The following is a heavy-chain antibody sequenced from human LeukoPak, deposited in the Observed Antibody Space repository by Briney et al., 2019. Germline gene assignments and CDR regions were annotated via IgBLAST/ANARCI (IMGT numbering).Heavy chain of an antibody. CDR2: ISGSGGST. CDR1: GFTFSSYA. D-gene: IGHD7-27*01. V-gene: IGHV3-23*01. J-gene: IGHJ4*02. CDR3: VQDCAWGAFAY. Sequence: GGSLRLSCAASGFTFSSYAMSWVRQAPGKGLEWVSAISGSGGSTYYADSVKGRFTISRDNSKNTLYLQMNSLGAEDTAVYYCVQDCAWGAFAYWGQGTLVTVSS.